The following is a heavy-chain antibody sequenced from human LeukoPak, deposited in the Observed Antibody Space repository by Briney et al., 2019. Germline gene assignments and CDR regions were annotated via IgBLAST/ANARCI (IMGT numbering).Heavy chain of an antibody. J-gene: IGHJ6*02. V-gene: IGHV1-2*02. Sequence: ASVKVSCKASGYTFTGYYMHWVRQAPGQGLEWMGWINPNSGGTNYAQKFQGRVTMTRDTAISTAYMELSRLTSDDTAVYYCARDQYLYSRGWYYYGMDVWGQGTTVTVSS. CDR2: INPNSGGT. CDR3: ARDQYLYSRGWYYYGMDV. D-gene: IGHD6-19*01. CDR1: GYTFTGYY.